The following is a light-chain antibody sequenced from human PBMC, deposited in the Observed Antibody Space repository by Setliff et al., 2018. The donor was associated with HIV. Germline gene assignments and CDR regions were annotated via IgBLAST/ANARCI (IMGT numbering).Light chain of an antibody. CDR1: SXXVGGYNY. CDR2: DVS. J-gene: IGLJ2*01. CDR3: TSYTTSSSVV. V-gene: IGLV2-14*01. Sequence: QSALTQPASVSGSPGQSITISCTGTSXXVGGYNYVSWYLQHPGKAPKLMIYDVSKRPSGVSNRFSGSKSGNTASLXXTGLQAGDGXGDYCTSYTTSSSVVFGGGTKVTVL.